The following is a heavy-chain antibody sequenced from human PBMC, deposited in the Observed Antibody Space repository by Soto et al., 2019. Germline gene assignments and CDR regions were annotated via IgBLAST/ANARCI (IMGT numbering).Heavy chain of an antibody. CDR2: IYYSGST. D-gene: IGHD4-17*01. J-gene: IGHJ4*02. CDR3: ARVRAVTTQLYLDY. CDR1: GGSISSGGYY. V-gene: IGHV4-31*03. Sequence: QVQLQESGPGLVKPSQTLSLTCTVSGGSISSGGYYWSWIRQHPGKGLEWIGYIYYSGSTYYNTSLKSRVTRSVDTSKNQFSLKLSSVTAADTAVYYCARVRAVTTQLYLDYWGQGTLVTVSS.